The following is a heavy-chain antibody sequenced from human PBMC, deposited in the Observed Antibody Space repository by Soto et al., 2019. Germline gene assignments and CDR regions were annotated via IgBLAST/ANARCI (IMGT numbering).Heavy chain of an antibody. D-gene: IGHD4-17*01. CDR1: GGSISSGDYY. J-gene: IGHJ6*02. Sequence: QVQLQESGPGLVKPSQTLSLTCTVSGGSISSGDYYWSWIRQPPGKGLEWIGYIYYSGSTYYNPSLKSRVTISVDTSKNHFSLKLSSVTAADTAVYYCARDTVTVTQRYYYYGMDVWGQGTTVTVSS. CDR2: IYYSGST. V-gene: IGHV4-30-4*01. CDR3: ARDTVTVTQRYYYYGMDV.